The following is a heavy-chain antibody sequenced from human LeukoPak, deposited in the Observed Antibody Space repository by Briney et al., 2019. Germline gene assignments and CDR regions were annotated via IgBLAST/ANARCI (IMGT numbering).Heavy chain of an antibody. V-gene: IGHV4-4*07. D-gene: IGHD3-10*01. CDR1: GGSISSYY. J-gene: IGHJ4*02. Sequence: SETLSLTCTVSGGSISSYYWSWIRQPVGKGLEWIGRIYTSGSTNYNPSLKSRVTMSVDTSKNQFSLKLSSVTAADTAVYYCAREYMVRGVIILDYWGQGTLVAVSS. CDR3: AREYMVRGVIILDY. CDR2: IYTSGST.